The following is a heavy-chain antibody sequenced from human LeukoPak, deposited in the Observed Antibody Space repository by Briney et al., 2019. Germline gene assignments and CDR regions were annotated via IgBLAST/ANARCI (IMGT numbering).Heavy chain of an antibody. CDR1: GFTFSDYY. Sequence: GGSLRLSCAASGFTFSDYYMTWIRQAPGKGLEWVSNISSEGITIHYADSVKGRFTVSRDNAKNSVYLQMNSLRAEDTAVYYCARDPYYYASDCWGQGALVTVSS. CDR3: ARDPYYYASDC. J-gene: IGHJ4*02. CDR2: ISSEGITI. V-gene: IGHV3-11*04. D-gene: IGHD3-10*01.